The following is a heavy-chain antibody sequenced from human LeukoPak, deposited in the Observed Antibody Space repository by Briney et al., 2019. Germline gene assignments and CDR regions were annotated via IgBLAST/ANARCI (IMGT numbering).Heavy chain of an antibody. Sequence: ASVKVSCKASGYTFTGYYMHWVRQAPGQGLEWMGWINPNSGGTNYAQKLQGRVTMTTDTSTSAAYKELRSLRSDDTAVYYCARGIVVVPSSESVWFDPWGQGTLVTVSS. D-gene: IGHD2-2*01. J-gene: IGHJ5*02. CDR1: GYTFTGYY. V-gene: IGHV1-2*02. CDR2: INPNSGGT. CDR3: ARGIVVVPSSESVWFDP.